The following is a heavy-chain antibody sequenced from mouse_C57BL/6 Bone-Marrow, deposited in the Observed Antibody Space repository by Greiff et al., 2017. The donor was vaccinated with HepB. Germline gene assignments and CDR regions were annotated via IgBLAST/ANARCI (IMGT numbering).Heavy chain of an antibody. CDR3: TTWGLPV. CDR1: GFNIKDDY. Sequence: EVQLQESGAELVRPGASVKLSCTASGFNIKDDYMHWVKQRPEQGLEWIGWIDPENGDTEYASKFQGKATITADTSSNTAYLQLSSLTSEDTAVYYCTTWGLPVWGTGTTVTVSS. CDR2: IDPENGDT. V-gene: IGHV14-4*01. J-gene: IGHJ1*03. D-gene: IGHD2-4*01.